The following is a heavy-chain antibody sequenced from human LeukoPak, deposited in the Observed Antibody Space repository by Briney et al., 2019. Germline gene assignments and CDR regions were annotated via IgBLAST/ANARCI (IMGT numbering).Heavy chain of an antibody. D-gene: IGHD2-2*01. V-gene: IGHV4-4*07. CDR2: IYTSGST. CDR3: ARDKMYQLPHNWFDP. CDR1: GGTISNYY. Sequence: SETLSLTCIVSGGTISNYYWSWIRKPAGKGLEWIGRIYTSGSTDYNPSLKTRVTMSLDTSKNQFSLKMSSVTAADTAVYYCARDKMYQLPHNWFDPWGQGTLVTVSS. J-gene: IGHJ5*02.